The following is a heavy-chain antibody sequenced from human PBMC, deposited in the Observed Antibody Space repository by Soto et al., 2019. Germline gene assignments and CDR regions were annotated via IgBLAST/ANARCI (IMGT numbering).Heavy chain of an antibody. D-gene: IGHD6-19*01. CDR2: IHYSGCT. CDR1: GGSISSGYDY. CDR3: AREVSPNSRAWYTVLVSWFHP. V-gene: IGHV4-31*03. Sequence: QVQLQESGPGLVKPSQTLSLTCTVSGGSISSGYDYWSRIRQHPGKGLEWIGYIHYSGCTSYNPSLTTRVSISVDTSKNQFSLLVSSVTAADTAVYYCAREVSPNSRAWYTVLVSWFHPWGQGTLVTVSS. J-gene: IGHJ5*02.